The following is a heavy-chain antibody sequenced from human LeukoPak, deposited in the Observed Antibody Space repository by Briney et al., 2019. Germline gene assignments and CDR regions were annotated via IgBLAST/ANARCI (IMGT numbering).Heavy chain of an antibody. CDR3: ARDAGIVGATNGPPPRC. D-gene: IGHD1-26*01. CDR2: IIPILGIA. Sequence: SVKVSCKASGGTFSSYAISWVRQAPGQGLEWMGRIIPILGIANYAQKFQGRVTITADKSTSTAYMELSSLRSEDTAVYYCARDAGIVGATNGPPPRCWGQGTLVTVSS. J-gene: IGHJ4*02. V-gene: IGHV1-69*04. CDR1: GGTFSSYA.